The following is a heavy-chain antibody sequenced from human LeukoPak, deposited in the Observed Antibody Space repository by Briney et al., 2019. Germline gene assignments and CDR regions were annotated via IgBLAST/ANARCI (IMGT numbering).Heavy chain of an antibody. D-gene: IGHD3-10*02. J-gene: IGHJ6*04. CDR1: GFTFSSYE. CDR2: ISSSGSTI. Sequence: GGSLGLSCAASGFTFSSYEMNWVRQAPGKGLEWVSYISSSGSTIYYADSVKGRFTISRDNAKNSLYLQVNSLRAEDTAVYYCAELGITMIGGVWGKGTTVTISS. CDR3: AELGITMIGGV. V-gene: IGHV3-48*03.